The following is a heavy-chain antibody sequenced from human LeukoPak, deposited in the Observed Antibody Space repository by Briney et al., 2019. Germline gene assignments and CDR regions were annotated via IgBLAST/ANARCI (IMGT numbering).Heavy chain of an antibody. Sequence: SETLSLTCTVSGGSIRNYYWSWIRQPPGKGLEWIGYIYYSGSTNYNPSLKSRVTILVDTSKNQFSLKLSSVTAADTAVYYCAKTVFLAGWHFDQWGQGTLVTVSS. CDR3: AKTVFLAGWHFDQ. D-gene: IGHD3-9*01. V-gene: IGHV4-59*08. CDR1: GGSIRNYY. CDR2: IYYSGST. J-gene: IGHJ4*02.